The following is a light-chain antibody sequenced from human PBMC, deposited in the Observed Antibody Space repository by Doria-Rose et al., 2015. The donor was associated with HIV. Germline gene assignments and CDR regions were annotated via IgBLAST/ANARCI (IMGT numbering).Light chain of an antibody. V-gene: IGKV4-1*01. CDR1: QSPLYTSKNY. Sequence: DIRMTQSPGSLGMSLGERATLNCKSNQSPLYTSKNYLAWYQQKPGQPPKLLIYWASTRQSGVPARFSGSGSGTDFTLTISSLEAEDVAVYYCQQYYDTPSFGPGTTVDIK. CDR2: WAS. J-gene: IGKJ3*01. CDR3: QQYYDTPS.